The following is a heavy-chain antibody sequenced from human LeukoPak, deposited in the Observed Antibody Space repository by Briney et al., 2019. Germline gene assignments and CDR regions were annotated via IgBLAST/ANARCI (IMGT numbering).Heavy chain of an antibody. CDR2: IYSGGST. D-gene: IGHD2-15*01. J-gene: IGHJ6*04. V-gene: IGHV3-53*01. CDR3: ARERYCSGGSCYGMDV. CDR1: GFTVSSNY. Sequence: GGSLRLSCAASGFTVSSNYMSWVRQAPGKGLEWVSVIYSGGSTYYADSVKGRFTISRDNSKNTLYLQMNSLRAEDTAVYYCARERYCSGGSCYGMDVWGKGTTVTISS.